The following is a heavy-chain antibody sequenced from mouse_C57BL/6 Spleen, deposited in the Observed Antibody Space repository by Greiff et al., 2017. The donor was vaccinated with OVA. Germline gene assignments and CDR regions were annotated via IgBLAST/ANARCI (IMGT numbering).Heavy chain of an antibody. J-gene: IGHJ2*01. CDR3: ARELRRNYFDY. Sequence: EVMLVESEGGLVQPGSSMKLSCTASGFTFSDYYMAWVRQVPEKGLEWVANINYDGSSTYYLDSLKSRFIISRDNAKNILYLQMSSLKSEDTATYYCARELRRNYFDYWGQGTTLTVSS. D-gene: IGHD1-2*01. V-gene: IGHV5-16*01. CDR1: GFTFSDYY. CDR2: INYDGSST.